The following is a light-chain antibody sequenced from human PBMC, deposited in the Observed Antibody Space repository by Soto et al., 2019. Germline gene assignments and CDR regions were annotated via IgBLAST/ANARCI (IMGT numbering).Light chain of an antibody. CDR2: EVS. V-gene: IGLV2-14*03. Sequence: QSALTQPASVSGSPGQSIAISCPGTSSDVGAYDYVSWYQQHPDRAPRLVIYEVSNRPSGVSNRFSGSKSVNTATLTISGLQAEDEADYYCASHTTTNTRVFGTGTKVTVL. J-gene: IGLJ1*01. CDR1: SSDVGAYDY. CDR3: ASHTTTNTRV.